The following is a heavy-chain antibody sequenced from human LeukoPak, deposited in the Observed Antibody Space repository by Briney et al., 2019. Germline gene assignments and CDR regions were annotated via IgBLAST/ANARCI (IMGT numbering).Heavy chain of an antibody. D-gene: IGHD5-12*01. CDR1: GFIFNNFA. CDR3: AKDYGPDIVGTIGDY. Sequence: GSLRLSCAAFGFIFNNFAMSWVRRAPGKGLEWVSSINGTSSETWHADSVKGRFTISRDNFRNTLYLQMNSLRADDTAIYYCAKDYGPDIVGTIGDYWGQGTLVTVSS. J-gene: IGHJ4*02. V-gene: IGHV3-23*01. CDR2: INGTSSET.